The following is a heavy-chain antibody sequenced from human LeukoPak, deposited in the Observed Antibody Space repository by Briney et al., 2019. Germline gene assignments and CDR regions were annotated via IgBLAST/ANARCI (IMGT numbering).Heavy chain of an antibody. V-gene: IGHV4-61*02. D-gene: IGHD3-3*01. CDR3: ARGAYSTIFGVVIISYDAFDI. CDR1: GGSISSGSYY. Sequence: SQTLSLTCTVSGGSISSGSYYWSWIRQPAGKGLEWIGRIYTSGSTNYNPSLKSRVTISVDTSKNQFSLKLSSVTAADTAVYYCARGAYSTIFGVVIISYDAFDIWGQGTMVTVSS. CDR2: IYTSGST. J-gene: IGHJ3*02.